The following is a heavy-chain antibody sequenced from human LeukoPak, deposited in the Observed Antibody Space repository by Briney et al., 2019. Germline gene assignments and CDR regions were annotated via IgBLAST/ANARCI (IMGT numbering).Heavy chain of an antibody. CDR2: ISGSGGST. Sequence: GGSLRLSCAASGFTFSSYSMNWVRQAPGKGLEWVSAISGSGGSTYYADSVKGRFTISRDNSKNTLYLQMNSLRAEDTAVYYCAKARELPTSEFDYWGQGTLVTVSS. J-gene: IGHJ4*02. D-gene: IGHD1-26*01. CDR3: AKARELPTSEFDY. V-gene: IGHV3-23*01. CDR1: GFTFSSYS.